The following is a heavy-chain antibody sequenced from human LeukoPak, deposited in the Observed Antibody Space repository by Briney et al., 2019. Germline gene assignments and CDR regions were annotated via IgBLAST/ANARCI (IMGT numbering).Heavy chain of an antibody. V-gene: IGHV4-34*01. Sequence: SETLSLTCAVYGGSFSGYYWSWIRQPPGKGLEWIGEINHSGSTNYNPSLKSRVTISVDTSKNQFSLKLSSVTAADTAVYYCARVERYRDAFDIWGQGTMVTVSS. J-gene: IGHJ3*02. D-gene: IGHD1-1*01. CDR2: INHSGST. CDR3: ARVERYRDAFDI. CDR1: GGSFSGYY.